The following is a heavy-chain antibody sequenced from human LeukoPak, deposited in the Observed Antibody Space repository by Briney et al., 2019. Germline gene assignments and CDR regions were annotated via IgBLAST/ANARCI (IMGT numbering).Heavy chain of an antibody. Sequence: ASVKVSCKASGYTFTSYYMHWVRQAPGQGLEWMGIINPSGGSTSYAQKFQGRVTITADESTSTAYMELSSLRSEDTAVYYCARTYYYDSSGYLDYGGKGPLVTVSS. D-gene: IGHD3-22*01. J-gene: IGHJ4*02. CDR3: ARTYYYDSSGYLDY. CDR1: GYTFTSYY. CDR2: INPSGGST. V-gene: IGHV1-46*01.